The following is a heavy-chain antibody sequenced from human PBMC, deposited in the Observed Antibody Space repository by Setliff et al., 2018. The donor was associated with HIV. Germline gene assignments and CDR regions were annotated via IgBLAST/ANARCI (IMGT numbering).Heavy chain of an antibody. Sequence: GGSLRLSCATSGFGLRTYGLHWVRQAPGKGLEWVAVISQDASKDYYADSVKGRFTISRDNARTSVYLEMRSLRVEDTAVYLCANLWEMGAWGQGTLVTVSS. V-gene: IGHV3-33*05. D-gene: IGHD1-26*01. CDR2: ISQDASKD. J-gene: IGHJ5*02. CDR1: GFGLRTYG. CDR3: ANLWEMGA.